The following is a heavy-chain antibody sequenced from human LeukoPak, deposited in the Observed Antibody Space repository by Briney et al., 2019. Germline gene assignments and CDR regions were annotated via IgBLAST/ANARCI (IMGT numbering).Heavy chain of an antibody. Sequence: SETLSLTCAVYGGSFSGYYWSWIRQPPGKGLEWIGEINHSGSTNYNPSLKSRVTISVDTSKNQFSLKLSSVTAADTAVYYCASYYYYYGMDVWGQGATVTVSS. CDR2: INHSGST. V-gene: IGHV4-34*01. CDR3: ASYYYYYGMDV. J-gene: IGHJ6*02. CDR1: GGSFSGYY.